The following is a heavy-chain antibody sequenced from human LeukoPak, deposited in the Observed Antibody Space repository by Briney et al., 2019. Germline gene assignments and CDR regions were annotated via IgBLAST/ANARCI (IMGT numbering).Heavy chain of an antibody. V-gene: IGHV3-15*01. D-gene: IGHD2-2*01. Sequence: GGSLRLSCAASGFTFSNAWMSWVRQAPAMGLEWVGRIKSKTDGGTIDYAAPVKGRFTLSGDDPKNTLYLQMNSLKTEDTAVYYCTVHWGYCSSTSCNGFDYWGQGTLVTVSS. CDR3: TVHWGYCSSTSCNGFDY. CDR2: IKSKTDGGTI. J-gene: IGHJ4*02. CDR1: GFTFSNAW.